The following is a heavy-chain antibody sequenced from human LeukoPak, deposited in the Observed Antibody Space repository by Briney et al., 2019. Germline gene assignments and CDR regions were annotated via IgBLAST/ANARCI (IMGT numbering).Heavy chain of an antibody. CDR3: ARVVGYCSSTSCYKNYYYYGMDV. CDR1: GGSISSYY. CDR2: IYYSGST. V-gene: IGHV4-59*01. J-gene: IGHJ6*04. Sequence: PSETLSLTCTVSGGSISSYYWSWIRQPPGKGLEWIGYIYYSGSTNYNPSLKSRVTISVDTSKNQFSLKLSSVTAADTAVYYCARVVGYCSSTSCYKNYYYYGMDVWGKRTTVTVSS. D-gene: IGHD2-2*02.